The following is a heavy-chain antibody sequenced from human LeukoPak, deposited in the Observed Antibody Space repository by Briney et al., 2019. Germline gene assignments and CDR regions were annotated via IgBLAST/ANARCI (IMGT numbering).Heavy chain of an antibody. CDR1: GYTLTGYY. CDR2: INPNIGAT. CDR3: ARGPANWLDP. V-gene: IGHV1-2*02. Sequence: ASVKVSCKASGYTLTGYYIYWLRQAPGQGLEWMGWINPNIGATKYAQKFQGRVTMTRDTSISTTYMELSNLRSDDTAVYYCARGPANWLDPWGQGTLVAVSS. J-gene: IGHJ5*02.